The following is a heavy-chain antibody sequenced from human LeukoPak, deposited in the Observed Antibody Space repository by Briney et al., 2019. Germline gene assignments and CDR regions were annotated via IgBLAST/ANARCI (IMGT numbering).Heavy chain of an antibody. D-gene: IGHD5-24*01. CDR2: INHSGST. V-gene: IGHV4-34*01. CDR3: ARGDGYNFDY. CDR1: GGSFSGYY. Sequence: SETLSLTCAVYGGSFSGYYWRWIRQPPGKGLEWIGEINHSGSTNYNPTLKSRVTISVGTSKNQFSLKLSSVTAADTAMYYCARGDGYNFDYWGQGSLVTVSS. J-gene: IGHJ4*02.